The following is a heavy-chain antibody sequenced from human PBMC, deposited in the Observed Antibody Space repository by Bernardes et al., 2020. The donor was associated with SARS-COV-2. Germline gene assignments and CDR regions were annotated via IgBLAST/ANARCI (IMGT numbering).Heavy chain of an antibody. Sequence: VSCKASGGTFSSYAISWVRQAPGQGLEWMGRIIPIFGTATYAQKFQGRVTITADESTSTAYMELSSLRSEDTAVYYCASSQGVWGSYRPEYYYYYGMDVWGQGTTVTVSS. CDR1: GGTFSSYA. CDR3: ASSQGVWGSYRPEYYYYYGMDV. D-gene: IGHD3-16*02. J-gene: IGHJ6*02. CDR2: IIPIFGTA. V-gene: IGHV1-69*15.